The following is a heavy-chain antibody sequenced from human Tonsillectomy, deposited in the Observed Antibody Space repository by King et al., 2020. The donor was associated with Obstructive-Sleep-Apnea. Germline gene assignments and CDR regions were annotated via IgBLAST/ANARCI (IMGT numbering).Heavy chain of an antibody. CDR3: AKGIKQWLINYYYYGMDV. CDR2: IWYDGSNK. CDR1: GFTFSSYG. J-gene: IGHJ6*02. V-gene: IGHV3-33*06. Sequence: VQLVESGGGVVQPGRSLRLSCAASGFTFSSYGMHWVRQAPGKGLEWVAVIWYDGSNKYFADSVKGRFTISRDNSKNTLYLQMNSLRAEDTAVYYCAKGIKQWLINYYYYGMDVWGQGTTVTVSS. D-gene: IGHD6-19*01.